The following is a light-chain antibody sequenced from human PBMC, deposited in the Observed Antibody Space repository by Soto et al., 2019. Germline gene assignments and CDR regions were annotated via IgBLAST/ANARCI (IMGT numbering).Light chain of an antibody. V-gene: IGKV4-1*01. CDR2: WAS. J-gene: IGKJ2*01. CDR3: QQYYTTPT. CDR1: QSILYSSNNKNY. Sequence: DIVMTQSPDSLAVSLGERATINCKSSQSILYSSNNKNYLAWYQQKRGQPPKLLIHWASIREPGVPDRFSVSGSGTDFTLTISTLQAEDVAVYYCQQYYTTPTFGQGTKLEIK.